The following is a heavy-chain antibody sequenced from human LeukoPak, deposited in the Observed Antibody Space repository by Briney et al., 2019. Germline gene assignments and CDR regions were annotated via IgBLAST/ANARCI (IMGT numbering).Heavy chain of an antibody. V-gene: IGHV1-18*01. D-gene: IGHD2-8*01. J-gene: IGHJ4*02. CDR1: GYTFTSYG. CDR3: ARSRMRCTXCLPXGPDY. CDR2: ISAYNGNT. Sequence: GASVKVSCKASGYTFTSYGISWVRQAPGQGLEWMGWISAYNGNTNYAQKLQGRVTMTTDTSTSTAYMELRSLRSDDTAVYYCARSRMRCTXCLPXGPDYWGQGTLVTV.